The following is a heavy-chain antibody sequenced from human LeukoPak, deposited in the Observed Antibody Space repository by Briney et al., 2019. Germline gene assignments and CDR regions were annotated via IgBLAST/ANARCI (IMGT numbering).Heavy chain of an antibody. CDR2: INPDGNKK. J-gene: IGHJ4*02. V-gene: IGHV3-7*01. D-gene: IGHD5-18*01. CDR3: ARDLAYSRLDY. Sequence: QSGGSLRLSCAVSGLTFSSSWMDWVRQAPGKGLEWVASINPDGNKKYSADSVKGRFTTSRDNAENSLYLQMNSLRVEDTAFYYCARDLAYSRLDYWGQGMLVTVSS. CDR1: GLTFSSSW.